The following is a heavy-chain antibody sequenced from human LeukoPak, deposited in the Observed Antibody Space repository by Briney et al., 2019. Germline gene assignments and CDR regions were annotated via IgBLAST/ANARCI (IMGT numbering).Heavy chain of an antibody. J-gene: IGHJ5*02. CDR3: ARDHNRDAVYYDFWSGYCWFDP. CDR1: GYTFTGYY. D-gene: IGHD3-3*01. Sequence: ASVKVSCKASGYTFTGYYIHWVRQAPGQGLEWMGWINPNSGGTNYAQKFQGRVTMTRDTSISTAYMELSRLRSDDTAVYYCARDHNRDAVYYDFWSGYCWFDPWGQGTLVTVSS. V-gene: IGHV1-2*02. CDR2: INPNSGGT.